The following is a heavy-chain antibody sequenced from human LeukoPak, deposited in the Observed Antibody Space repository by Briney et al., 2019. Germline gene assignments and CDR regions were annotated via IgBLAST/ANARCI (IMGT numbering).Heavy chain of an antibody. J-gene: IGHJ4*02. CDR3: ARAAIDRVYYFDY. Sequence: GGSLRLSCAASGFIVSSNYMSWVRQAPGKGLEWVSYISSSSSTIYYADSVKGRFTISRDNAKNSLYLQMNSLRAEDTAVYYCARAAIDRVYYFDYWGQGTLVTVSS. CDR2: ISSSSSTI. V-gene: IGHV3-48*01. CDR1: GFIVSSNY. D-gene: IGHD5-18*01.